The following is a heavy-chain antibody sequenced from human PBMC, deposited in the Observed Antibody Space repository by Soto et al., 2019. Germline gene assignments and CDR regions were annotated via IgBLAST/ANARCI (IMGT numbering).Heavy chain of an antibody. Sequence: GGSLRLSCAASGFTFSSYAMSWVRQAPGKGLEWVSAISGSGGSTYYAESVKGRFTISRDNSKNTLYLQMNSLRAEDTAVYYCAKTVGATHTYYFDYWGQGTLVTVSS. J-gene: IGHJ4*02. CDR2: ISGSGGST. CDR1: GFTFSSYA. D-gene: IGHD1-26*01. CDR3: AKTVGATHTYYFDY. V-gene: IGHV3-23*01.